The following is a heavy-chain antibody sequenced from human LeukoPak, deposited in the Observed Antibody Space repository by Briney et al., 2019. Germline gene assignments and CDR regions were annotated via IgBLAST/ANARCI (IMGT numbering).Heavy chain of an antibody. J-gene: IGHJ4*02. D-gene: IGHD5-24*01. CDR1: GGTFSSYA. CDR3: AREQREMATKELLY. V-gene: IGHV1-2*02. CDR2: INPNSGST. Sequence: ASVKVSCKASGGTFSSYAISWVRQAPGQGLEWMGWINPNSGSTNYAQKFQGRVTMTRDTSISTAYMELSRLRSDDTAVYYCAREQREMATKELLYWGEGTLVTVST.